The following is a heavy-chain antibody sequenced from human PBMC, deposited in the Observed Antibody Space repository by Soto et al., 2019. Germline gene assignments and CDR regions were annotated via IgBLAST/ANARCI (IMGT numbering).Heavy chain of an antibody. J-gene: IGHJ5*02. Sequence: SETLSLTCTVSGGSVSSGSYYWSWIRQPPGKGLEWIGYIYYSGSTNYNPSLKSRVTISVDTSKNQFSLKLSSVTAADTAVYYCARTYYYDSSGYFRGPWFDPWGQGTLVTVSS. V-gene: IGHV4-61*01. CDR1: GGSVSSGSYY. CDR3: ARTYYYDSSGYFRGPWFDP. D-gene: IGHD3-22*01. CDR2: IYYSGST.